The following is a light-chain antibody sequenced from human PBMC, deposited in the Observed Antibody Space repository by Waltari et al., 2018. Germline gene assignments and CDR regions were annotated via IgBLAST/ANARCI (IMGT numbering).Light chain of an antibody. J-gene: IGLJ2*01. CDR2: DDS. CDR1: NIGSKS. V-gene: IGLV3-21*03. CDR3: QVWDSSSDHPV. Sequence: SYVLTQPPSVSVAPGKTARMTCGGNNIGSKSVHWYQQKPGQAPVLVVYDDSDRPSGTPERFPGSNSGNTATLTISRVEAVDEADYYCQVWDSSSDHPVFGGGTKLTVL.